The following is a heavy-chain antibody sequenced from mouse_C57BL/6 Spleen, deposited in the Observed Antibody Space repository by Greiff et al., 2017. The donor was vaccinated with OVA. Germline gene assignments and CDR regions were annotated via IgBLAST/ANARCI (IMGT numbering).Heavy chain of an antibody. CDR2: ISSGGSYT. Sequence: DVHLVESGGDLVKPGGSLKLSCAASGFTFSSYGMSWVRQTPDKRLEWVATISSGGSYTYYPDSVKGRFTISRDNAKNTLYLQMSSLKAEDTARYYCARAGFDYWGQGTLVTVSA. V-gene: IGHV5-6*01. CDR3: ARAGFDY. J-gene: IGHJ3*01. CDR1: GFTFSSYG.